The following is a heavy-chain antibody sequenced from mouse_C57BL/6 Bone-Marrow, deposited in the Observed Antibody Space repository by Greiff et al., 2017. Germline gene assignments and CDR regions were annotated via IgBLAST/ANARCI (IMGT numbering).Heavy chain of an antibody. D-gene: IGHD2-1*01. Sequence: EVQLVESGGDLVKPGGSLKLSCAASGFTFSSYGMPWVRQTPDKRLEWVATISSGGSYTYYPDSVKGRFTISRDNAKNTLYLQMSSLKSKDTAMYYCATMVTTNAMDYWGQGTSVTVSS. CDR3: ATMVTTNAMDY. CDR2: ISSGGSYT. CDR1: GFTFSSYG. J-gene: IGHJ4*01. V-gene: IGHV5-6*01.